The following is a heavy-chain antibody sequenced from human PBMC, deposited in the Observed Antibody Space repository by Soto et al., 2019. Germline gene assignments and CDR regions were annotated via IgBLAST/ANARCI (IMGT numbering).Heavy chain of an antibody. D-gene: IGHD4-4*01. V-gene: IGHV3-30-3*01. J-gene: IGHJ6*02. CDR3: ARSDGAIYSKYPPHFYYYGMDV. CDR2: ISYDGSNK. CDR1: GFTFSRYA. Sequence: QVQLVESGGGVVQPGGSLRLSCVASGFTFSRYAMHWVRQAPGKGLEWVAVISYDGSNKYYADSVKGRFTISRDNSKNTLYLQMNSLRAEDTAVFYCARSDGAIYSKYPPHFYYYGMDVWGQGATVTLSS.